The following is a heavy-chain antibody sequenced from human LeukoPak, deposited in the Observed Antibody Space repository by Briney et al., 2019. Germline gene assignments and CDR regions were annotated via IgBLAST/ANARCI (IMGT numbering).Heavy chain of an antibody. Sequence: ASVKVSCKASGYTFTGYYMHRVRQAPGQGLEWMGRINPNSGGTNYAQKFQGRVTMTRDTSISTAYMELSRLRSDDTAVYYCARVLNDGYLEDDAFDIWGQGTMVTVSS. CDR1: GYTFTGYY. J-gene: IGHJ3*02. V-gene: IGHV1-2*06. CDR2: INPNSGGT. D-gene: IGHD1-1*01. CDR3: ARVLNDGYLEDDAFDI.